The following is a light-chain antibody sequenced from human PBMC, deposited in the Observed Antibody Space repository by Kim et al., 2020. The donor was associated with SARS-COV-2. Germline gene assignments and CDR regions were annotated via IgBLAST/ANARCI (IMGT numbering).Light chain of an antibody. CDR2: QDS. CDR3: QAWDSSTAV. V-gene: IGLV3-1*01. J-gene: IGLJ1*01. Sequence: VSPGQTASITCTGDKLGDKYACWYQQKPGQSPVLVIYQDSKRPSGMPERFSGSNSGNTATLTISGTQAMDEADYYCQAWDSSTAVFGTGTKVTVL. CDR1: KLGDKY.